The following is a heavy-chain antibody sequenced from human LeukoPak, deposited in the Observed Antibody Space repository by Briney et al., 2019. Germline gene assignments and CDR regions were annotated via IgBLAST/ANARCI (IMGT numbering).Heavy chain of an antibody. D-gene: IGHD6-13*01. Sequence: PGGSLRLSCAASGFTFSKYAMSWIRQAPGKGLEWVSHISGSGSTKIYADSVKGRFTISRDNAENSLYLQVNSLRAEDTAVYYCARVGSIAAAGTPDYWGQGTLVTVSS. V-gene: IGHV3-11*01. CDR2: ISGSGSTK. J-gene: IGHJ4*02. CDR3: ARVGSIAAAGTPDY. CDR1: GFTFSKYA.